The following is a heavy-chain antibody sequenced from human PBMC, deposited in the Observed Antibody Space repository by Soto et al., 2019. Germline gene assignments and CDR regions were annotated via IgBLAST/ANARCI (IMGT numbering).Heavy chain of an antibody. CDR1: GGSISTYY. D-gene: IGHD3-10*01. J-gene: IGHJ6*02. CDR2: IYNSGST. Sequence: TSETLSLTCTVSGGSISTYYWSWTRRPPGKGLEWIGYIYNSGSTHSNPSLQSRVTISVDTSKNQFSLKLSSVTAADTAIYYCARARITMVREVIKYNMDVWGQGTTVTVSS. V-gene: IGHV4-59*01. CDR3: ARARITMVREVIKYNMDV.